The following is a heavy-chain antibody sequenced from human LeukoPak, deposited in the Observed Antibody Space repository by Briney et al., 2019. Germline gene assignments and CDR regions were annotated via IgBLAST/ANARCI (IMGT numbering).Heavy chain of an antibody. CDR1: GYTFTSYG. D-gene: IGHD3-16*01. Sequence: ASVKVSCKASGYTFTSYGISLVRQAPGQGLEWMGWISAYNGNTNYAQKLQGRVTMTTDTSTSTAYMELRSLRSDDTAVYYCARVAYDYVWGSYLAEVGNYFDYWGQGTLVTVSS. CDR2: ISAYNGNT. J-gene: IGHJ4*02. CDR3: ARVAYDYVWGSYLAEVGNYFDY. V-gene: IGHV1-18*01.